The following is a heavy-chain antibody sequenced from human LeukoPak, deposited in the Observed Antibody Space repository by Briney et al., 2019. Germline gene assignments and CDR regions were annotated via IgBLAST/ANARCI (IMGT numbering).Heavy chain of an antibody. CDR3: AKSDLSSGYYYEQKNNWFDP. CDR1: GYTFTSYY. V-gene: IGHV1-46*01. CDR2: IKPSGGST. J-gene: IGHJ5*02. Sequence: ASVKVSCKASGYTFTSYYTHWVRQAPGQGLEWMGIIKPSGGSTLYAQKFQGRVTVTSDMSTSTVYVELSSLRSEDTAVYYCAKSDLSSGYYYEQKNNWFDPWGQGTLVTVSS. D-gene: IGHD3-22*01.